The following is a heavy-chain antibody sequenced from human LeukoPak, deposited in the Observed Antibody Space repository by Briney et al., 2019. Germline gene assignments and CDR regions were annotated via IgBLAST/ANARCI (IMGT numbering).Heavy chain of an antibody. Sequence: AWVKFSSKASGYTFTSYDINWGRPATGQGLEWMGWMNPNSGDTRYAQKFQGRVTITRNTSLSTAYMELSSLRSEDTAVYYCARGGGVLDIGGQGTVTVSS. D-gene: IGHD3-10*01. V-gene: IGHV1-8*03. J-gene: IGHJ3*02. CDR1: GYTFTSYD. CDR2: MNPNSGDT. CDR3: ARGGGVLDI.